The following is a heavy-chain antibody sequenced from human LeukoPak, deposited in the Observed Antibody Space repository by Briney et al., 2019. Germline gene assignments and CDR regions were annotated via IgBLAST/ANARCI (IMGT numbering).Heavy chain of an antibody. CDR2: ISYDGSNK. CDR3: ARGDRLTYYYYYGMDV. CDR1: GFTFSSYA. D-gene: IGHD6-19*01. Sequence: GRSLRLSCAASGFTFSSYAMHWVRQAPGQGLEGVAVISYDGSNKYYADSVKGRFTISRDNSKNTLYLQMSSLRAEDTAVYYCARGDRLTYYYYYGMDVWGQGTTVTVSS. J-gene: IGHJ6*02. V-gene: IGHV3-30-3*01.